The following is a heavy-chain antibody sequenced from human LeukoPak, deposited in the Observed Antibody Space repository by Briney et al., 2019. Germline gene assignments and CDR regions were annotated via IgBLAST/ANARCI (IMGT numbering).Heavy chain of an antibody. Sequence: GGSLRLSCAASGFTFSSYGMHWVRQAPGKGLEWVAVISYDGSNKYYADSVKGRFTISRDNSKNTLYLQMNSLRAEDTAVYYCAKDGLGVQWIQLWDFDYWGQGTLVTVSS. CDR1: GFTFSSYG. CDR2: ISYDGSNK. V-gene: IGHV3-30*18. D-gene: IGHD5-18*01. J-gene: IGHJ4*02. CDR3: AKDGLGVQWIQLWDFDY.